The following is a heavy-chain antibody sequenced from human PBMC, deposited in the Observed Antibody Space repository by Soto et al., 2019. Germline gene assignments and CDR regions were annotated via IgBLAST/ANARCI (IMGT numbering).Heavy chain of an antibody. Sequence: QVQLVQSGPELKKPGSSVKVSCKAPGDTFNSYGISWVRQAPGQGLEWMGGIVPMFGTTNLALKFEDRDTITADELTTTVYMEIRVLTSEDTAVYYCARDLADVHLWDAFDVWGHGTRVTVSS. V-gene: IGHV1-69*01. CDR1: GDTFNSYG. CDR3: ARDLADVHLWDAFDV. CDR2: IVPMFGTT. D-gene: IGHD6-13*01. J-gene: IGHJ3*01.